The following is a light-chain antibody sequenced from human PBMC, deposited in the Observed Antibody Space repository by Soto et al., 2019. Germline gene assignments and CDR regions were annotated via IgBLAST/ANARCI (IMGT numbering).Light chain of an antibody. CDR1: SSDVGGYNY. V-gene: IGLV2-14*01. CDR3: SAYTSSDTGV. Sequence: QSVLTQPASVSGSPGQSITISCTGSSSDVGGYNYVSWYQQHPGKAPKLMIYEVNYWPSGVSNRFSGSKSGNTASLTISGLQAEDEADYYCSAYTSSDTGVFGTGTKLTVL. J-gene: IGLJ1*01. CDR2: EVN.